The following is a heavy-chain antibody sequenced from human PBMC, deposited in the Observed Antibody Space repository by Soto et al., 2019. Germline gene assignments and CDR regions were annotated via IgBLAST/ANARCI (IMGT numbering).Heavy chain of an antibody. CDR1: GFSFSTSGVG. CDR2: IYWSGDE. V-gene: IGHV2-5*01. CDR3: ARGLATLPVFAFDV. D-gene: IGHD6-6*01. J-gene: IGHJ3*01. Sequence: QMTLMESGPTLVRPTQTLTLTCSFYGFSFSTSGVGVGWVCQPPGKALEWLALIYWSGDEHYRPSLKSRLTIRKDTSKNQVVLIMANMDPVDTATYYCARGLATLPVFAFDVWGPGTTVTVSS.